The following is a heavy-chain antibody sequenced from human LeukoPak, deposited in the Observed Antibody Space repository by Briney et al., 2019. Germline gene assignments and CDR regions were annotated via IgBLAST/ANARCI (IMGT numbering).Heavy chain of an antibody. CDR2: ISGSGGST. D-gene: IGHD3-10*01. J-gene: IGHJ5*02. V-gene: IGHV3-23*01. Sequence: GGSLRLSCAAAGFTFSSYAMSWVRQAPGKGLEWLSSISGSGGSTYYADSVKGRFTISRDNSKNTLYLQMNSLRAEDTAVYYCARRPITMVRGVIGWFDPWGQGTLVTVSS. CDR1: GFTFSSYA. CDR3: ARRPITMVRGVIGWFDP.